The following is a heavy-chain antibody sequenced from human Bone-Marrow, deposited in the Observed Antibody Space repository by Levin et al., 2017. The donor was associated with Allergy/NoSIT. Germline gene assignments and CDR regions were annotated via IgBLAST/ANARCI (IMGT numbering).Heavy chain of an antibody. D-gene: IGHD2-2*01. J-gene: IGHJ3*02. CDR1: GDSISSAADY. V-gene: IGHV4-31*03. CDR3: ARDRGGSSTGIFDI. CDR2: IYHSGNI. Sequence: SETLSLTCTVSGDSISSAADYWSWIRQHPGTGLEWIGSIYHSGNIYYNPSLKSRLTMSIDTSKNQFSLQMTSVTATDTAVYYCARDRGGSSTGIFDIWGQGTMLTVSS.